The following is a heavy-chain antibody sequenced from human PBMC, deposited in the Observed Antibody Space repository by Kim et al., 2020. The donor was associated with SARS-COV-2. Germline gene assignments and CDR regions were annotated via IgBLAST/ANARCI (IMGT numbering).Heavy chain of an antibody. V-gene: IGHV3-48*02. CDR3: ARDRAVGAIRFDY. CDR1: GFTFSSYS. CDR2: ISSSSTI. J-gene: IGHJ4*02. D-gene: IGHD1-26*01. Sequence: GGSLRLSCAASGFTFSSYSMNWVRQAPGKGLEWVSYISSSSTIYYADSVKGRFTISRDNAKNSLYLQMNSLRDEDTAVYYCARDRAVGAIRFDYWGQGTLVTVSS.